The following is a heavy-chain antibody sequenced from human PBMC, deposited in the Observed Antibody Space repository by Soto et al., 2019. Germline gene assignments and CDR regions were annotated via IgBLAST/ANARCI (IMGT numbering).Heavy chain of an antibody. CDR1: GFTFSSYG. CDR3: AKDSFSFLRGSMPPTDY. Sequence: GGSLRLSCAASGFTFSSYGMHWVRQAPGKGLEWVAVISYDGSNKYYADSVKGRFTISRDNSKNTLYLQMNSLRAEDTAVYYCAKDSFSFLRGSMPPTDYWGQGTLVTVSS. CDR2: ISYDGSNK. D-gene: IGHD3-16*01. J-gene: IGHJ4*02. V-gene: IGHV3-30*18.